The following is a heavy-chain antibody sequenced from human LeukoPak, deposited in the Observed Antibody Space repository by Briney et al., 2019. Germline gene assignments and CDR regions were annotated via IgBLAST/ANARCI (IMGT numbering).Heavy chain of an antibody. D-gene: IGHD3-22*01. Sequence: SETLSLTCTVSGGSVTSYYWSWIRQPAGKGLEWIGRIYTRGSTNYNPSLKSRVTMSVDTSKNQFSLKLSSVTAADTAVYYCARSGYYYDSSGYYSFDYWGQGTLVTVSS. CDR1: GGSVTSYY. V-gene: IGHV4-4*07. CDR3: ARSGYYYDSSGYYSFDY. J-gene: IGHJ4*02. CDR2: IYTRGST.